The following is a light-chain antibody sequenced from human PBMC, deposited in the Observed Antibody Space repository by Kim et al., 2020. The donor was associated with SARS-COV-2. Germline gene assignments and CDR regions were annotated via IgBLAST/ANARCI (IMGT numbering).Light chain of an antibody. CDR3: SSYTSTSTVV. Sequence: QSALTQPASLSGSPGQSITISCTGTSSDVGGYNYVSWYQQHPGKAPKLMIYDVSNRPSGVYNRFSGSKSGNTASLTISGLQAEDEADYYCSSYTSTSTVVFGGGTQLTVL. CDR2: DVS. CDR1: SSDVGGYNY. V-gene: IGLV2-14*03. J-gene: IGLJ2*01.